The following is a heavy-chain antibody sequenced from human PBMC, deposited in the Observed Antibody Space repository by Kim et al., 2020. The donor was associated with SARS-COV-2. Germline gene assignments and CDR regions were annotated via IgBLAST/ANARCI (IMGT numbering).Heavy chain of an antibody. D-gene: IGHD3-10*01. V-gene: IGHV1-2*06. Sequence: ASVKVSCKASGYTFTGYYMHWVRQAPGQGLEWMGRINPNSGGTNYAQKFQGRVTMTRDTSISTAYMELSRLRSDDTAVYYCARDRRGQGGTMVRGWFDPWGQGTLVTVSS. J-gene: IGHJ5*02. CDR1: GYTFTGYY. CDR3: ARDRRGQGGTMVRGWFDP. CDR2: INPNSGGT.